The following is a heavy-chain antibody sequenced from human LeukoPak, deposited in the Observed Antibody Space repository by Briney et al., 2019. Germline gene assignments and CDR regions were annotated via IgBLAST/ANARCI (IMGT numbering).Heavy chain of an antibody. J-gene: IGHJ4*02. Sequence: GGSLRLSCAASGFTFSSYSMNWVRQAPGKGLEWVSSISSSSSYIYYADSVRGRFTISRDNAKNSLYLQMNSLRAEDTAVYYCARGPYGDYVFDYRGQGTLVTVSS. CDR2: ISSSSSYI. V-gene: IGHV3-21*01. D-gene: IGHD4-17*01. CDR3: ARGPYGDYVFDY. CDR1: GFTFSSYS.